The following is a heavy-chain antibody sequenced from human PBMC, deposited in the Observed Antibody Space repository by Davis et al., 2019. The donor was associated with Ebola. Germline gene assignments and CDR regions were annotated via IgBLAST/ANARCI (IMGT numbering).Heavy chain of an antibody. Sequence: GESLKISCAASGFTFSSYWMSWVRQAPGKGLEWVANIKQDGSEKYYVDPVKGRFTISRDNAKNSLYLQMNSLRAEDTAVYYCARDRDRNDVYYYYYGMDVWGQGTTVTVSS. CDR2: IKQDGSEK. J-gene: IGHJ6*02. V-gene: IGHV3-7*01. CDR3: ARDRDRNDVYYYYYGMDV. D-gene: IGHD1-1*01. CDR1: GFTFSSYW.